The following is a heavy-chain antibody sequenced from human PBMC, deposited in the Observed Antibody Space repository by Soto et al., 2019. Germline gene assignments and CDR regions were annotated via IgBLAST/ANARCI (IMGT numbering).Heavy chain of an antibody. CDR3: ATRPSITGTPFDP. Sequence: ASVKVSCKASGYTFTGYYMHWVRQAPGQGLEWMGWINPNSGGTNYAQKFQGRVTMTRDTSISTAYMELSRLRSDDTAVYYCATRPSITGTPFDPWGQGTLVTVS. CDR2: INPNSGGT. CDR1: GYTFTGYY. J-gene: IGHJ5*02. D-gene: IGHD1-20*01. V-gene: IGHV1-2*02.